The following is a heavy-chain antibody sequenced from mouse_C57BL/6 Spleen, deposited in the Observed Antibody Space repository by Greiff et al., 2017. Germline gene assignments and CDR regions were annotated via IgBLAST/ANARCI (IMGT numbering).Heavy chain of an antibody. CDR1: GYTFTSYW. D-gene: IGHD2-1*01. Sequence: VKLQQPGAELVKPGASVKLSCKASGYTFTSYWMHWVKQRPIQGLEWIGNIDPSDSYTNYNQKFKDQATLTVDTSSSTAYMQLSSLTSEDSAVDDCARDAGEIYPDYWGRGTTLTVSS. CDR3: ARDAGEIYPDY. J-gene: IGHJ2*01. CDR2: IDPSDSYT. V-gene: IGHV1-52*01.